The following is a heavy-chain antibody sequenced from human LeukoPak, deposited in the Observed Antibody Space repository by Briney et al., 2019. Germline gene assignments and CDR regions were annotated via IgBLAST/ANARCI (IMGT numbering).Heavy chain of an antibody. V-gene: IGHV3-64D*06. CDR1: GFTFSSYA. J-gene: IGHJ4*02. Sequence: QTGGSLRLSCSASGFTFSSYAMHWVRQAPGKGLEYVSAISSNGGSTYYADSVKGRFTISRDNSKNTLYLQMSSLRAEDTAVYYCVKSCSSTSCYYRPLDYWGQGTLVTVSS. D-gene: IGHD2-2*01. CDR2: ISSNGGST. CDR3: VKSCSSTSCYYRPLDY.